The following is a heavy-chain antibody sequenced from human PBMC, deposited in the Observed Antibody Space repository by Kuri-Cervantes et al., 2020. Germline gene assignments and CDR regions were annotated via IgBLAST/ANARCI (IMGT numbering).Heavy chain of an antibody. CDR1: GGSISSYY. D-gene: IGHD3-9*01. CDR2: IYNSGST. Sequence: SETLSLTCTVSGGSISSYYWSWIRQPPGKGLEWIGYIYNSGSTNYNPSLKSRVTIPVETSKNQFSLKLSSVTAADAAVYYCARGRGSIFHWFDPWGQGTLVTVSS. J-gene: IGHJ5*02. CDR3: ARGRGSIFHWFDP. V-gene: IGHV4-59*01.